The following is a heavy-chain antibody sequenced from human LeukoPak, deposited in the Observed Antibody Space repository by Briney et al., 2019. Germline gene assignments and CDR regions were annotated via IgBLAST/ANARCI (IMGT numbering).Heavy chain of an antibody. CDR2: ISGSGGST. CDR1: GFTFSSYA. Sequence: GGSLRLSCAASGFTFSSYAMSWVRQAPGKGLEWVSAISGSGGSTYYADSVKGRFTISRDNSKNTLYLQMNSLRAEDTAVYYCAKDPGSSWYLHYNWFDPRGQGTLVTVSS. J-gene: IGHJ5*02. V-gene: IGHV3-23*01. CDR3: AKDPGSSWYLHYNWFDP. D-gene: IGHD6-13*01.